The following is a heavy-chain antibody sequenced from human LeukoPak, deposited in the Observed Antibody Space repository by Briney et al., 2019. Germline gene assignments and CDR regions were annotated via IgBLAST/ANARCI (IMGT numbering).Heavy chain of an antibody. CDR3: ARGSRFGEFYFDY. V-gene: IGHV1-2*06. Sequence: GASVKVSCKXSGYTFTADYMHWVRQAPGQGLEWMGRINPNSGGTNYAQKFQGRVTMTRDTSISTAYMELSRLRTDDTAVYYCARGSRFGEFYFDYWGQGTLVTVSS. CDR1: GYTFTADY. D-gene: IGHD3-10*01. CDR2: INPNSGGT. J-gene: IGHJ4*02.